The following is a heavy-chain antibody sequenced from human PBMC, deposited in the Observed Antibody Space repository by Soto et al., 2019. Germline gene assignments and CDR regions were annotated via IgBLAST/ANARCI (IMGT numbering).Heavy chain of an antibody. CDR2: ISGDRAYI. V-gene: IGHV3-48*02. D-gene: IGHD2-21*02. J-gene: IGHJ4*02. CDR3: GRQVYTVVTPIDF. CDR1: GFTFSAYS. Sequence: EVQLLESGGGLVQPGGSLRLSCAASGFTFSAYSMNWVRQAPGKGLEWLSYISGDRAYIYYADSVRGRFTISRDNAENSLSLKMDHLRDEDPAVYYCGRQVYTVVTPIDFWGQGTLVTVSS.